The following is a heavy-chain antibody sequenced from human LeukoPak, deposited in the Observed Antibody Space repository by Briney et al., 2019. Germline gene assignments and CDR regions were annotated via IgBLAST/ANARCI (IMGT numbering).Heavy chain of an antibody. D-gene: IGHD5-12*01. CDR3: AKDSGYGTRSSFY. CDR1: GFTFRSFA. CDR2: IRYDGSNK. V-gene: IGHV3-30*02. J-gene: IGHJ4*02. Sequence: GGSLRLSCAASGFTFRSFAMHWVRQAPGKGQEWVASIRYDGSNKYHADSVKGRFTISRDNSKNTLYLQVNSLRPEDTAVYYCAKDSGYGTRSSFYWGQGTLVTVSS.